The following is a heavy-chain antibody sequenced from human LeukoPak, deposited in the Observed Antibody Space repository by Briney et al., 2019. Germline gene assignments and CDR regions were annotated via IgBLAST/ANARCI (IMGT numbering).Heavy chain of an antibody. CDR1: GFTFSSYA. J-gene: IGHJ4*02. CDR2: ISGSGGST. Sequence: GGSLRLSCGASGFTFSSYAMSWVRQAPGKGLEWVSAISGSGGSTYYADSVKGRFTISRDNSKNTLYLQMNSLRAEDTAVYYCAKGISGYCSGGSCYLDHWGQGTLVTVSS. V-gene: IGHV3-23*01. CDR3: AKGISGYCSGGSCYLDH. D-gene: IGHD2-15*01.